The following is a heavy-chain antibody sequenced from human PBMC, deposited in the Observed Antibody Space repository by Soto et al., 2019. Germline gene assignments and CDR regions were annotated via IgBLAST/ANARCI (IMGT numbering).Heavy chain of an antibody. J-gene: IGHJ4*02. CDR3: ARDLAAAAY. V-gene: IGHV1-3*04. CDR2: INTGDGNT. CDR1: GYTFTSYG. Sequence: ASVKVSCKASGYTFTSYGIHWVRQAPGQRLEWMGWINTGDGNTKYSQKFQGRVTVTRDTSTSTVYLELSSLRSDDTAVYYCARDLAAAAYWGQGTLVTVSS. D-gene: IGHD6-13*01.